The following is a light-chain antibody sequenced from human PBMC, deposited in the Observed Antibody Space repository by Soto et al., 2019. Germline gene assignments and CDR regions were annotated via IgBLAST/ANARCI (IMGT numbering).Light chain of an antibody. CDR1: KNDVGFYDF. V-gene: IGLV2-8*01. Sequence: QSVLTQPPSASGSPGQPVTISCTGTKNDVGFYDFVSWYQHHPGKAPRLIIYEVVQRPSGVPDRFSGSKSGNTASLTVSGLQAADEADYFCKSYAGSNTYVFGSGTKVTVL. CDR3: KSYAGSNTYV. J-gene: IGLJ1*01. CDR2: EVV.